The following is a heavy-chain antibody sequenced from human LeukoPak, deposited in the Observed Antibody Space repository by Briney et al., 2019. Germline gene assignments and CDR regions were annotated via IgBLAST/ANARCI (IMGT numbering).Heavy chain of an antibody. CDR1: GFTFSSYS. D-gene: IGHD5-18*01. Sequence: GGSLRLSCAASGFTFSSYSMNWVRQAPGKGLEWVSYISSSSSTIYYADSVKGRFTISRDNAKNSLYLQMNSLRDEDTAAYYCAREGIHGYSYGLFDYWGQGTLVTVSS. V-gene: IGHV3-48*02. J-gene: IGHJ4*02. CDR2: ISSSSSTI. CDR3: AREGIHGYSYGLFDY.